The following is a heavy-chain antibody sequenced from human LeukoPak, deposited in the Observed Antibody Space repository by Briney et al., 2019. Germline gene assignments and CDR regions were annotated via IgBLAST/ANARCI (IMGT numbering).Heavy chain of an antibody. V-gene: IGHV4-38-2*02. CDR2: IYHSGST. D-gene: IGHD3-3*01. Sequence: SGTLSLTCTVSGYSISSGYYWGWIRQPPGKGLEWIGSIYHSGSTYYNPSLKSRVTISVDTSKNQFSLKLSSVTAADTAVYYCAREHKITIFGVVIIRVGGYYFDYWGQGTLVTVSS. CDR3: AREHKITIFGVVIIRVGGYYFDY. J-gene: IGHJ4*02. CDR1: GYSISSGYY.